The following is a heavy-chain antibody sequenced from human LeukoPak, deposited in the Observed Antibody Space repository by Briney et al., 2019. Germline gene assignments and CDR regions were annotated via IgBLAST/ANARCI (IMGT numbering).Heavy chain of an antibody. V-gene: IGHV1-2*02. Sequence: ASVKVSCKASGYTFTGYYMHWVRQAPGQGLEWMGWINPNSGGTNYAQKLQGRVTMTTDTSTSTAYMELRSLRSDDTAVYYCARAYCGGDCSSSRRDAFDIWGQGTMVTVSS. CDR3: ARAYCGGDCSSSRRDAFDI. CDR2: INPNSGGT. D-gene: IGHD2-21*02. CDR1: GYTFTGYY. J-gene: IGHJ3*02.